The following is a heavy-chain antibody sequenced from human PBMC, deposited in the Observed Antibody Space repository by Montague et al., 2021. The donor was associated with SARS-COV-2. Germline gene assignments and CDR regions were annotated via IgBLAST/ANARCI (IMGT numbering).Heavy chain of an antibody. CDR1: GFTFSSYW. J-gene: IGHJ6*02. Sequence: SLRLSCPASGFTFSSYWMHWVRQAPGKGLVWVSRINSDGSSTSYADSVKGRFTISRDNAKNTLYLQMNSLRAEDTAVYYCARNLWGAWYQLLLGSQNYGMDVWGQGTTVTVSS. V-gene: IGHV3-74*01. CDR2: INSDGSST. D-gene: IGHD2-2*01. CDR3: ARNLWGAWYQLLLGSQNYGMDV.